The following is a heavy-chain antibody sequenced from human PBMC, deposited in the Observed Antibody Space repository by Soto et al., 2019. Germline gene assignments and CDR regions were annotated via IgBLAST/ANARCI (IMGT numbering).Heavy chain of an antibody. V-gene: IGHV4-61*05. CDR1: GGSINRSSYY. CDR2: IYYSGST. Sequence: PSETLSLTCAVSGGSINRSSYYWGWIRQPPGKGLEWIGYIYYSGSTNYNPSLKSRVTISVDTSKNQFSLKLSSVTAADTAVYYCARGGWSMDVWGRGTTVTVSS. J-gene: IGHJ6*02. CDR3: ARGGWSMDV. D-gene: IGHD2-15*01.